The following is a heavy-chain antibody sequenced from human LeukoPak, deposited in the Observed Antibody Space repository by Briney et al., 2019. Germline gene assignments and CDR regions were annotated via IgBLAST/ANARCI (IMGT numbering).Heavy chain of an antibody. CDR2: INPNSGGT. Sequence: ASVKVSCKDSGYTFTVYYMHWVRQAPGQRLEWMGWINPNSGGTNYAQKFQGRVTMTRDTSISTAYMELSRLRSDDTAVYYCARDRGYSGYDYCYFDYWGQGTLVTVSS. CDR1: GYTFTVYY. CDR3: ARDRGYSGYDYCYFDY. D-gene: IGHD5-12*01. J-gene: IGHJ4*02. V-gene: IGHV1-2*02.